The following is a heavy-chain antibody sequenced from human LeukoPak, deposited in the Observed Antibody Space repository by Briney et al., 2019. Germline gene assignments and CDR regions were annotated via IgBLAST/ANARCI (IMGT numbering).Heavy chain of an antibody. CDR1: GFTFSSYG. D-gene: IGHD6-19*01. CDR3: AKPTVALIAVAGIFDY. J-gene: IGHJ4*02. CDR2: TSYDGSNK. Sequence: GGSLRLSCAASGFTFSSYGMHWVRQAPGKGLEWVAVTSYDGSNKYYADSVKGRFTISRDNSKNTLYLQMNSLRAEDTAVYYCAKPTVALIAVAGIFDYWGQGTLVTVSS. V-gene: IGHV3-30*18.